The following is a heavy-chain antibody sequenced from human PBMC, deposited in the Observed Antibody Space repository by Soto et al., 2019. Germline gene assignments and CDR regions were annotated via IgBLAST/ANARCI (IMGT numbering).Heavy chain of an antibody. J-gene: IGHJ4*02. Sequence: QVQLVQSEAEVKKPGASVKVSCEASGYPFSAFDINWVRQAGGQGLEWMGWMNPDSGDTAFAQRFQDRITMTRSTSISTAYMELRRLTSDDTAVYFCVRQPGGVATPGDDYWGQGTLVTVSS. D-gene: IGHD2-15*01. V-gene: IGHV1-8*01. CDR1: GYPFSAFD. CDR2: MNPDSGDT. CDR3: VRQPGGVATPGDDY.